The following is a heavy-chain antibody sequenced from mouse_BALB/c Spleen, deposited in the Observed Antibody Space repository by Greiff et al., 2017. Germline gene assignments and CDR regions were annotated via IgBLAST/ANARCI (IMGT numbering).Heavy chain of an antibody. Sequence: VKLVESGPGLVPPSQSLSITCTVSGFSLTSYGVYWVRQPPGKGLEWLAVIWAGGSTTYNSALMSRLCISKDNSKSQVLLKMNSLQTDDTAMYYYARGRDNYANAMDYWGQGTSVTVSA. CDR1: GFSLTSYG. CDR2: IWAGGST. D-gene: IGHD1-3*01. CDR3: ARGRDNYANAMDY. V-gene: IGHV2-9*02. J-gene: IGHJ4*01.